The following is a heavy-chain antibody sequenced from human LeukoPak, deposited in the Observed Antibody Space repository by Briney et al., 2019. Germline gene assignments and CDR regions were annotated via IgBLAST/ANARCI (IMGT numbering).Heavy chain of an antibody. CDR3: ARLQLRSLESY. V-gene: IGHV4-39*01. J-gene: IGHJ4*02. Sequence: PSETLSLTCTVSGGSIGSSSYYWGWIRQPPGKGLEWIGSIYYSGSTYYNPSLKSRVTISVDTSKNQFSLKLSSVTAADTAVYYCARLQLRSLESYWGQGTLVTVSS. D-gene: IGHD5-18*01. CDR2: IYYSGST. CDR1: GGSIGSSSYY.